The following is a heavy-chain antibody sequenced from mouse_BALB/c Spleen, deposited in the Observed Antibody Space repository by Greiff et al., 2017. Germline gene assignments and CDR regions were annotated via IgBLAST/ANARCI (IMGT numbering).Heavy chain of an antibody. CDR3: ARGRYDYDWFAY. V-gene: IGHV5-6-5*01. Sequence: DVMLVESGGGLVKPGGSLKLSCAASGFTFSSYAMSWVRQTPEKRLEWVASISSGGSTYYPDSVKGRFTISRDNARNILYLQMSSLRSEDTAMYYCARGRYDYDWFAYWGQGTLVTVSA. J-gene: IGHJ3*01. CDR1: GFTFSSYA. D-gene: IGHD2-4*01. CDR2: ISSGGST.